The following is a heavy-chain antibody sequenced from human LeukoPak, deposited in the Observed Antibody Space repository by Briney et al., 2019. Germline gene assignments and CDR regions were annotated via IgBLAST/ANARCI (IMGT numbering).Heavy chain of an antibody. CDR1: EFTFSGYW. CDR3: ASFICSSTSCYTPYAFDI. V-gene: IGHV3-30-3*01. D-gene: IGHD2-2*02. Sequence: GGSLRFSCAASEFTFSGYWMHWVRQAPGKGLEWVAVISYDGSNKYYADSVKGRFTISRDNSKNTLYLQMNSLRAEDTAVYYCASFICSSTSCYTPYAFDIWGQGTMVTVSS. J-gene: IGHJ3*02. CDR2: ISYDGSNK.